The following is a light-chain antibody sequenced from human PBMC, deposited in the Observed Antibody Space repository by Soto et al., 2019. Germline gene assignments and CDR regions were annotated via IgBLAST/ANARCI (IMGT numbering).Light chain of an antibody. CDR2: AAS. V-gene: IGKV3-20*01. CDR1: ESVNNNY. CDR3: QQYATAPRT. Sequence: ENVLTHSPGTLSLSPGEEATLSCGSIESVNNNYLAWYQQMPGQAPRLLIYAASSRATGIPDRFSGRGSGTDFTLTISRLEPEDFSVYYCQQYATAPRTFGQGTKVDIK. J-gene: IGKJ1*01.